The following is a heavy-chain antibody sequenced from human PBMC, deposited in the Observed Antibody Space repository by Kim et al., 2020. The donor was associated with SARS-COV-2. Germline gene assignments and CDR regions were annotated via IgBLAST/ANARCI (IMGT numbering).Heavy chain of an antibody. CDR2: ISYDGSNK. Sequence: GGSLRLSCAASGFTFSSYGMHWVRQAPGKGVEWVAVISYDGSNKYYADSVKGRFTISRDNSKNTLYLQMNSLRAEDTAVYYCAKDNDFWSGYYHRQHYYGMDVWGQGTTVTVSS. CDR1: GFTFSSYG. D-gene: IGHD3-3*01. V-gene: IGHV3-30*18. CDR3: AKDNDFWSGYYHRQHYYGMDV. J-gene: IGHJ6*02.